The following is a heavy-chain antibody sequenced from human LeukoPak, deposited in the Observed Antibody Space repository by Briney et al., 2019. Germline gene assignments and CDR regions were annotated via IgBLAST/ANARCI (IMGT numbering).Heavy chain of an antibody. CDR3: AKDRAGGYEGHYYYGIDV. V-gene: IGHV3-7*01. Sequence: GGSLRLSCAASGFPFSTYWMSWVRQAPGKGLEWVANIKQDGSEKYYVDSVKGRVTNSRNNAKNSPYLQMDRLRTDDTAVYSCAKDRAGGYEGHYYYGIDVWGQGTTVTVSS. D-gene: IGHD6-19*01. CDR1: GFPFSTYW. J-gene: IGHJ6*02. CDR2: IKQDGSEK.